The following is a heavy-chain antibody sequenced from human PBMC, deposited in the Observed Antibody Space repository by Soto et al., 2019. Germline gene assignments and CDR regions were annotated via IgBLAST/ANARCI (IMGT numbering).Heavy chain of an antibody. CDR1: GGSISSDSYY. D-gene: IGHD5-12*01. CDR2: ISYTGNT. V-gene: IGHV4-61*01. CDR3: ARGPRYSGFDY. J-gene: IGHJ4*02. Sequence: PSETLSLTCTVSGGSISSDSYYWNWIRQPPGKGLEWIGSISYTGNTNYNPSLKSRPTISGDTSKNQFSLKLGSVTAADAAVYYCARGPRYSGFDYWGQGTLVTVSS.